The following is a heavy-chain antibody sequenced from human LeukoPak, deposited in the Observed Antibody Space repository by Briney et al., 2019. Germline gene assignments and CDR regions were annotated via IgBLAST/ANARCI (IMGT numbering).Heavy chain of an antibody. CDR2: MYHSGST. V-gene: IGHV4-38-2*02. D-gene: IGHD3-10*01. CDR3: ARDYYYGSGSYNNWFDP. Sequence: PSETLSLTCSVSGYSISSAYYWGWIRQPPGKGLEWIGTMYHSGSTNYNPSLKSRVTISVDTSKNQFSLKLSSVTAADTALYYCARDYYYGSGSYNNWFDPWGQGTLVTVSS. J-gene: IGHJ5*02. CDR1: GYSISSAYY.